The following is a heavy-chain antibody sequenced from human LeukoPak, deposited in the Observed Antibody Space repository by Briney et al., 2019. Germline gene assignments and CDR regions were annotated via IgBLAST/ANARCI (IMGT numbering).Heavy chain of an antibody. Sequence: PSETLSLTCAVYGGSFSGYYWSWIRQPPGKGLEWIGEINHSGSTNYNPSLKSRVTISGDTSKNQFSLKLSSVTAADTAVYYCARGHYGGNPDYWGQGTLVTVSS. V-gene: IGHV4-34*01. D-gene: IGHD4-23*01. J-gene: IGHJ4*02. CDR3: ARGHYGGNPDY. CDR1: GGSFSGYY. CDR2: INHSGST.